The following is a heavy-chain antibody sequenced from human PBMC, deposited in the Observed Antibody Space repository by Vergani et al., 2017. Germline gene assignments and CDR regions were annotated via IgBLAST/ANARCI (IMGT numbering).Heavy chain of an antibody. J-gene: IGHJ3*02. CDR1: GFSLSTSGVG. D-gene: IGHD2-21*02. CDR2: IYWNDDK. CDR3: ARIHGVVTATPSDAFDI. Sequence: QITLKESGPTLVKPTQTLTLTCTFSGFSLSTSGVGVGWIRQPPGKALEWLALIYWNDDKRYSPSLKSRLTITKDTSKNQVVLTMTNMDPVDTATYYCARIHGVVTATPSDAFDIWGQGTMVTVSS. V-gene: IGHV2-5*01.